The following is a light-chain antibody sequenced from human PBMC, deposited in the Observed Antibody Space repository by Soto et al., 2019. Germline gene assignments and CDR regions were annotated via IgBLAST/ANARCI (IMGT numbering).Light chain of an antibody. V-gene: IGLV2-14*01. CDR2: EVT. CDR3: TSYTSLITPHV. Sequence: QSALTQPASVCRSPGKASNTSCTGSSSYDGLYNYAAWYQHNQVNALKLVLDEVTQRPAGVSNRFSASKAGNTASLTISVHRAQDQADYYCTSYTSLITPHVFGFGTKV. J-gene: IGLJ1*01. CDR1: SSYDGLYNY.